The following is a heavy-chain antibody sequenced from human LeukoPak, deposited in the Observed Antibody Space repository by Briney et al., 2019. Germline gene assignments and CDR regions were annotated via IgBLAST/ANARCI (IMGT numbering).Heavy chain of an antibody. CDR3: ARIHMTTVTTSLDWYFDL. CDR1: GYIFTSYG. Sequence: ASVKVSCKASGYIFTSYGISWVRQAPGQGLEWMGRISAYNGNTNYAQKLQGRVTMTTDTSTSTAYMELRSLRSDDTAIYYCARIHMTTVTTSLDWYFDLWGRGTLVTVSS. CDR2: ISAYNGNT. J-gene: IGHJ2*01. V-gene: IGHV1-18*01. D-gene: IGHD4-17*01.